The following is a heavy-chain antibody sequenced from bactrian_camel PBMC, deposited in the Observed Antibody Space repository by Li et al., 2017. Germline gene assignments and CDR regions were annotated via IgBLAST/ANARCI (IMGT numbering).Heavy chain of an antibody. CDR2: IAADGAT. J-gene: IGHJ4*01. D-gene: IGHD3*01. V-gene: IGHV3S53*01. CDR3: AATNGYCDLLSASFNY. Sequence: HVQLVESGGGSVQAGGSLRLSCVASGDYYSRYCMAWFRQGSGERREGVAQIAADGATMYADAVKGRFTISKDSAAKTLYLQMNNVKSDDTAMYYCAATNGYCDLLSASFNYWGQGTQVTVS. CDR1: GDYYSRYC.